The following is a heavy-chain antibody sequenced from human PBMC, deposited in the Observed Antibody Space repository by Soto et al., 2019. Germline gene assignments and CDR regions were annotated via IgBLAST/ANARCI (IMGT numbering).Heavy chain of an antibody. Sequence: ASVKVSCKASGYTFTSYGISWVRQAPGQGLEWMGWISAYNGNTNYAQKLQGRVTMTTDTSTSTAYMELRSLRSDDTAVYYCTREFSGYDSGYNWFDPWGQGTTVTVSS. D-gene: IGHD5-12*01. J-gene: IGHJ5*01. V-gene: IGHV1-18*04. CDR2: ISAYNGNT. CDR3: TREFSGYDSGYNWFDP. CDR1: GYTFTSYG.